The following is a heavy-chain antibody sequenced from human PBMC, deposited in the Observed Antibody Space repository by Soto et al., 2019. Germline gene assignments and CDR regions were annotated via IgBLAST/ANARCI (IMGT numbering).Heavy chain of an antibody. CDR3: ARRGPGTPGSFFDH. V-gene: IGHV4-59*01. CDR1: GDSISSYY. D-gene: IGHD1-1*01. CDR2: MSYSGNT. J-gene: IGHJ4*02. Sequence: QVQLQESGPGLVKPSETLSLTCTVSGDSISSYYWTWLRQPPGKGLEWLAYMSYSGNTKYSPSLESRVTISMDTSKNQFSLMLTSVTAADTAVYYCARRGPGTPGSFFDHWGQGILVTVSS.